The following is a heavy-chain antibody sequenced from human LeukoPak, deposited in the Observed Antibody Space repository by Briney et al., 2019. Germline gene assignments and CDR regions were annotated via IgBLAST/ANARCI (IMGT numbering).Heavy chain of an antibody. CDR1: GFTFSSYA. CDR3: ARPYSSGWYSGFDL. V-gene: IGHV3-11*03. CDR2: ISSSSSYT. J-gene: IGHJ2*01. Sequence: PGGSLRLSCAASGFTFSSYAMSWVRPAPGKGLEWVSYISSSSSYTNYAGSVKGRFTISRDNAKNSLYLQMNSLTVEDTAVFYCARPYSSGWYSGFDLWGRGTLVTVSS. D-gene: IGHD6-19*01.